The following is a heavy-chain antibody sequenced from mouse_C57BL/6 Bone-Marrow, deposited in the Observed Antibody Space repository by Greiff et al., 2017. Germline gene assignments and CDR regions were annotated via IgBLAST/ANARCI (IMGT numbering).Heavy chain of an antibody. Sequence: VQLQQSGPELVKPGASVKISCKASGYAFSSSWMTWVKQRPGKGLEWIGRIYPGDGDTNYNGKFKGKATLTADKSSSTAYMHLSSLTSEDSAVYFCAILRSFAYWGQGTLVTVSA. V-gene: IGHV1-82*01. CDR1: GYAFSSSW. J-gene: IGHJ3*01. CDR2: IYPGDGDT. D-gene: IGHD1-1*01. CDR3: AILRSFAY.